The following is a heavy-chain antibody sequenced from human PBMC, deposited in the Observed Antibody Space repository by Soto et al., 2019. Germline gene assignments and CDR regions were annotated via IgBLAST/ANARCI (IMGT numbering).Heavy chain of an antibody. V-gene: IGHV4-4*07. CDR3: AREAGPDRWFDP. CDR1: GASISSYF. J-gene: IGHJ5*02. D-gene: IGHD6-19*01. CDR2: ISTSGTT. Sequence: SATLSITCTVSGASISSYFWTWIRQPAGKGLDWIGRISTSGTTNYNPSLKSRVTMSVDTSKNHFSLNLSSVTAADTAVYYCAREAGPDRWFDPWGQGTLVTVSS.